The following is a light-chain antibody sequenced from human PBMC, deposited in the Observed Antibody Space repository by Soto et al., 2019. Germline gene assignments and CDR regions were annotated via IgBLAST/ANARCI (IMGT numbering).Light chain of an antibody. V-gene: IGKV3-11*01. J-gene: IGKJ3*01. CDR2: DAS. Sequence: EIVLTQSPATLSLSPGERVTLSCRASQSIGSYLAWYQQKPGQAPRILIYDASNRATGIPARFSGSGSGTDFTLTISSLEPEDFAVYYCQQCINWPATFGPGTKVDIK. CDR3: QQCINWPAT. CDR1: QSIGSY.